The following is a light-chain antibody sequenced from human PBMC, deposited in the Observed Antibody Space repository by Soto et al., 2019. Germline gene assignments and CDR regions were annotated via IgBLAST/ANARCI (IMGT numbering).Light chain of an antibody. J-gene: IGKJ2*01. CDR1: QNVSSTY. Sequence: ETVLTQSPGTLSLSPGERATLSCRASQNVSSTYLAWYQQKPGQAPRLLIYGASSRATGIPDRFSGSGSGTDFTLTISRLEPEDFAVFYCQQHGSSPPYTFGQGTKLEIK. CDR2: GAS. CDR3: QQHGSSPPYT. V-gene: IGKV3-20*01.